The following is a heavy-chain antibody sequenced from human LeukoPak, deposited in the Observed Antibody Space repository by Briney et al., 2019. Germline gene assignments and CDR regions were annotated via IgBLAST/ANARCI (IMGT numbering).Heavy chain of an antibody. V-gene: IGHV1-18*01. Sequence: ASVKVSCKASGYTFTNYGISWVLQASGQGLEWMGWISAYNGNTNYAQKLQGRVTMTTDTSTSTAYMELRSLRSDDTAVYYCARDFRYDRSGYYGLDYWGQGTLVTVSS. J-gene: IGHJ4*02. CDR3: ARDFRYDRSGYYGLDY. CDR2: ISAYNGNT. D-gene: IGHD3-22*01. CDR1: GYTFTNYG.